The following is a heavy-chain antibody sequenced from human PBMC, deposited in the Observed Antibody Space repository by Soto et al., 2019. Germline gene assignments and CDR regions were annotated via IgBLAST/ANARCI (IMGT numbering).Heavy chain of an antibody. CDR3: AMTGYYDSSPYYSFDY. Sequence: PSETLSLTCTVSGGSISSSSYYWGWIRQPPGKGLEWIGSINYSGATNYNPSFKSRVTISVDTSKKQFSLKLSSVTAADTAVYYCAMTGYYDSSPYYSFDYWGQGTLVTVSS. CDR1: GGSISSSSYY. V-gene: IGHV4-39*01. D-gene: IGHD3-22*01. J-gene: IGHJ4*02. CDR2: INYSGAT.